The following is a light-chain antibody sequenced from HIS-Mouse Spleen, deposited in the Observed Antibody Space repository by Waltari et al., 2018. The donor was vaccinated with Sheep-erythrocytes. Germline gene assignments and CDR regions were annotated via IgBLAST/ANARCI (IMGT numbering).Light chain of an antibody. Sequence: NFMLTQPHSVSESPGKTVTISCTGSSGSIASNYVQWYQQRPGSAPPTVIYEDNQRPSGVPDRFSSSIDSSSNSASLTISGLKTEDEADYYCQSYDSSNHVVFGGGTKLTVL. J-gene: IGLJ2*01. CDR3: QSYDSSNHVV. CDR2: EDN. V-gene: IGLV6-57*02. CDR1: SGSIASNY.